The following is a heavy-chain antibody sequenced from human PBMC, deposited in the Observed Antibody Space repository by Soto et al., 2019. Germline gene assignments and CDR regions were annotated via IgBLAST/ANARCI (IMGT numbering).Heavy chain of an antibody. CDR3: AHIVVAGFGYYFDY. Sequence: ITLKESGPTLVKPKRTLPLTCTFSGFSFSSPGMAVAWIRQPPGKALACFALIYWVYDKRSSPFLKSRLTITKDTSKNQGVLTMSNMDPVDTARYYCAHIVVAGFGYYFDYGGQGTLVTVSS. CDR1: GFSFSSPGMA. D-gene: IGHD6-19*01. J-gene: IGHJ4*02. CDR2: IYWVYDK. V-gene: IGHV2-5*02.